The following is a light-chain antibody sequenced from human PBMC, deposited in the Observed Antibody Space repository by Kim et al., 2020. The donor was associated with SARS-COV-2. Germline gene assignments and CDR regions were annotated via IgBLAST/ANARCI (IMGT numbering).Light chain of an antibody. Sequence: GDRVTITCRASQSINIWLAWYQQKPGKAPNLLIYDASNLESGVPSRFSGSGSGTKFTLTINSLQPDDFATYYCQEYKSDSWTFGQGTKVEIK. CDR3: QEYKSDSWT. CDR2: DAS. V-gene: IGKV1-5*01. J-gene: IGKJ1*01. CDR1: QSINIW.